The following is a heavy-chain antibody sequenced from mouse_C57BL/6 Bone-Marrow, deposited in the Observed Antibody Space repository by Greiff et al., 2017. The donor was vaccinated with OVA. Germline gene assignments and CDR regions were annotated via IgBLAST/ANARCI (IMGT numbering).Heavy chain of an antibody. V-gene: IGHV1-77*01. J-gene: IGHJ4*01. Sequence: VQLQQSGAELVKPGASVKISCKASGYSFTDYYINWVKPRPGQGLEWLGQLGPGSGSTYYNEKFKGTATQTADKSTSTAYMQLSSLTSEYSAVYVCARSITLRYPRYARDYWGQGTSVTVSS. CDR3: ARSITLRYPRYARDY. CDR2: LGPGSGST. D-gene: IGHD1-1*01. CDR1: GYSFTDYY.